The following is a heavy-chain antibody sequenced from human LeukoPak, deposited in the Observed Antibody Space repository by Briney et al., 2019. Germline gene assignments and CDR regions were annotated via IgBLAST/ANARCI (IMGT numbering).Heavy chain of an antibody. Sequence: GGSLRLSCAASGFTFSSYSMNWVRQAPGKGLEWVSSISSSSSYIYYADSVKGRFTISRDNAKNSLYLQMNSLRAEVTAVYYCARYGGSGRPLWFDPWGQGTLVTVSS. J-gene: IGHJ5*02. V-gene: IGHV3-21*01. CDR2: ISSSSSYI. D-gene: IGHD3-10*01. CDR3: ARYGGSGRPLWFDP. CDR1: GFTFSSYS.